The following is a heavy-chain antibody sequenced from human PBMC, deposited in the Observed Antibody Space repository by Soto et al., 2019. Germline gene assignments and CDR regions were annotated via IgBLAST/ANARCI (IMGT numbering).Heavy chain of an antibody. J-gene: IGHJ4*02. CDR1: GYIFTAYY. CDR3: ARALSFGSGTFDY. CDR2: INPDSGGT. D-gene: IGHD1-26*01. Sequence: QVQLVQSGAEVKKPGASVKVSCKASGYIFTAYYMHWVRQAPGQGLEWMGCINPDSGGTKYAQKFQDRVTMTRDTSITTAYLHLSSLRSDDTAVYYCARALSFGSGTFDYWGQGTLLTVSS. V-gene: IGHV1-2*02.